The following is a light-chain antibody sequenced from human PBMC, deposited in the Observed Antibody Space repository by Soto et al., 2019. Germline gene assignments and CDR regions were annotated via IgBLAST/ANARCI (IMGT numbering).Light chain of an antibody. CDR2: AAS. CDR3: QKCNSAPFT. V-gene: IGKV1-27*01. CDR1: QGIYNY. J-gene: IGKJ3*01. Sequence: DTQMTQSPSSLSASVGDRVTITCRASQGIYNYLAWYQQKPGKVPKILIYAASSLVSGVPSRFSGSGSGTEFTLTISSLQPEDVATYYCQKCNSAPFTFGPGTKGDIK.